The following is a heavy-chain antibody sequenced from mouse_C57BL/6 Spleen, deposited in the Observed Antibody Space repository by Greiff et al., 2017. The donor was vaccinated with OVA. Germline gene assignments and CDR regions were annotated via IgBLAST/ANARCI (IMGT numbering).Heavy chain of an antibody. J-gene: IGHJ2*01. CDR3: ARTYYYGSSYVLDY. CDR2: INPNNGGT. Sequence: EVKLQQSGPELVKPGASVKIPCKASGYTFTDYNMDWVKQSHGKSLEWIGDINPNNGGTIYNQKFKGKATLTVDKSSSTAYMELRSLTSEDTAVYYCARTYYYGSSYVLDYWGQGTTLTVSS. V-gene: IGHV1-18*01. CDR1: GYTFTDYN. D-gene: IGHD1-1*01.